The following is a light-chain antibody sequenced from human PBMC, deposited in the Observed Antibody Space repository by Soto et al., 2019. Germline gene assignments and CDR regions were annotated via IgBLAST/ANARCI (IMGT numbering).Light chain of an antibody. CDR2: DVS. V-gene: IGLV2-8*01. CDR1: SSDVGGYNF. J-gene: IGLJ1*01. Sequence: QSVLTQPPSASGSPGQSVTISCTGTSSDVGGYNFVSWYQQYPGKAPKLMTYDVSKRPSGVPGRFSGSKSGNTASLTISGLQAEDEADYYCSSYAGSNDYVFGTGTKLTVL. CDR3: SSYAGSNDYV.